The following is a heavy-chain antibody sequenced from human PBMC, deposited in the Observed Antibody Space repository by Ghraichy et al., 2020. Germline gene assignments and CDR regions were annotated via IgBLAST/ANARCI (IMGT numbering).Heavy chain of an antibody. CDR2: IYYSGST. J-gene: IGHJ4*02. D-gene: IGHD7-27*01. V-gene: IGHV4-59*08. CDR3: ARHAGDPDHIDY. CDR1: GGSISSYY. Sequence: ESLNISCTVSGGSISSYYWSWIRQPPGKGLEWIGYIYYSGSTNYNPSLKSRVTISVDTSKNQFSLKLSSVTAADTAVYYCARHAGDPDHIDYWGQGTLVTVSS.